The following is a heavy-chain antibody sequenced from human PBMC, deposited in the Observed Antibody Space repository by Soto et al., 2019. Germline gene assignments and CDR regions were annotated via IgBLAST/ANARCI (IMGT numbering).Heavy chain of an antibody. CDR2: ISAYNGNT. D-gene: IGHD6-13*01. J-gene: IGHJ6*02. CDR1: GYTFTSYG. Sequence: ASVQVSCKASGYTFTSYGIIWVRQAPGQGIEWMGWISAYNGNTNYAQKLQGRVTMTTDTSTSTAYMELRSLRSDDTAVYYCARDSPAAASGYYYYGMDVWGQGTTVTVSS. V-gene: IGHV1-18*01. CDR3: ARDSPAAASGYYYYGMDV.